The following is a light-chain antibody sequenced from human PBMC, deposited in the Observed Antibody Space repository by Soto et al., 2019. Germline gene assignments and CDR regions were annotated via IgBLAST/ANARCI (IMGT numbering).Light chain of an antibody. Sequence: DIQMTQSPSSLSTFVGDRVTITCRASQSVSSSLNWYQQKPGKAPKLLIYDASGLQYGVPSRFSGSGSGTDFTLTIDSLQPEDSATYYCQQSYSNPRTFGQGTRL. J-gene: IGKJ5*01. CDR2: DAS. V-gene: IGKV1-39*01. CDR3: QQSYSNPRT. CDR1: QSVSSS.